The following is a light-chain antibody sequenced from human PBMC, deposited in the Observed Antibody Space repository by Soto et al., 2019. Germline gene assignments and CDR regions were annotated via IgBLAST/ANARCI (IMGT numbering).Light chain of an antibody. Sequence: IQMTQSPSTLSASVGDRVTITCRASQSISSWLAWYQQKPGKAPKLLIYDASSLESGVPSRFSGSGSGTEFTLTISSLQPDDYATYYCQQYNSYTWTFGQGTKV. CDR3: QQYNSYTWT. J-gene: IGKJ1*01. V-gene: IGKV1-5*01. CDR2: DAS. CDR1: QSISSW.